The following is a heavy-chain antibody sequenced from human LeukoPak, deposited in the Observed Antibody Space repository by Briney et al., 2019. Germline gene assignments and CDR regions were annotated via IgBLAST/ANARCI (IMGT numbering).Heavy chain of an antibody. V-gene: IGHV4-59*01. CDR3: ARAARPRDNWFDP. D-gene: IGHD6-6*01. J-gene: IGHJ5*02. CDR1: GGSISSYY. Sequence: PSETLSLTCTVSGGSISSYYWSWIRQPPGKGLEWIGYIYYSGSTNYNPSLKSRVTISVDTSKNQFSLKLSSVTAADTAVYYCARAARPRDNWFDPWGQGTLVTVSS. CDR2: IYYSGST.